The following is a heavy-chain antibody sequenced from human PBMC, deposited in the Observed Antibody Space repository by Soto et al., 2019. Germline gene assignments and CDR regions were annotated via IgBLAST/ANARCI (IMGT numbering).Heavy chain of an antibody. CDR1: GYSFTSYW. V-gene: IGHV5-10-1*01. Sequence: GESLKISCKGSGYSFTSYWISWVRQMPEKGLEWMGRIDPSDSYTNYSPSFQGHVTISADKSISTAYLQWSSLKASDTAMYYCARQALMVRGVIDSYGMDVWGQGTTVTVSS. CDR2: IDPSDSYT. CDR3: ARQALMVRGVIDSYGMDV. D-gene: IGHD3-10*01. J-gene: IGHJ6*02.